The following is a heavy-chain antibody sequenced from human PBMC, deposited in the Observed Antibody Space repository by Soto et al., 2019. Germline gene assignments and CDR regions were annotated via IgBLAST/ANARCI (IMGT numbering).Heavy chain of an antibody. V-gene: IGHV3-23*01. D-gene: IGHD5-12*01. CDR1: GFTFSSYA. CDR2: ISGGGDST. J-gene: IGHJ6*02. Sequence: GGSLRLSCAASGFTFSSYAMNWVRQAPGKGLEWVSAISGGGDSTYYADSVKGRFTISRDDSKNTLYLQMNTLRAEDTAVYYCAKDAYSGTSSWGYYYYYGMDVWGQGTTVTVSS. CDR3: AKDAYSGTSSWGYYYYYGMDV.